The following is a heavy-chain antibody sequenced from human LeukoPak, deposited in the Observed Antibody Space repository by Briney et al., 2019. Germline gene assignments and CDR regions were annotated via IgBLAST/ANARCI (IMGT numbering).Heavy chain of an antibody. CDR3: ARDRLRHRYFDY. CDR2: IIPIFSTA. Sequence: GASVKVSCKASGGTFSSYAISWVRQAPGQGLEWMGGIIPIFSTANYAQKFQGRVTITTDESTSTAYMELSSLRSEDTAVYYCARDRLRHRYFDYWGQGTLVTVSS. J-gene: IGHJ4*02. V-gene: IGHV1-69*05. D-gene: IGHD2-15*01. CDR1: GGTFSSYA.